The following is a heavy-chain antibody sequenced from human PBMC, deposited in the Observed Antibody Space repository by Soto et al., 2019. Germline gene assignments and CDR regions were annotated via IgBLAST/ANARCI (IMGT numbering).Heavy chain of an antibody. Sequence: SETLSLTCTVSGGSISSGDYYWGWFRQPPGKGLEWVGYIYYSGSTTYSPSLKSRVTISVDTSKNQFSLKLDSVTAADTAVYYCARLGGYYQAFDQWGQGSLVTVSS. J-gene: IGHJ4*02. CDR1: GGSISSGDYY. CDR2: IYYSGST. V-gene: IGHV4-61*05. D-gene: IGHD3-22*01. CDR3: ARLGGYYQAFDQ.